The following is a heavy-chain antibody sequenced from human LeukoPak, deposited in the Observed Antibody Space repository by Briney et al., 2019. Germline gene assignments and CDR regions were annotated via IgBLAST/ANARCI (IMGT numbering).Heavy chain of an antibody. CDR2: IYYSGST. J-gene: IGHJ2*01. V-gene: IGHV4-39*07. Sequence: SETLSLTCTVSGGSISSSSYYWGWIRQPPGKGLEWIGSIYYSGSTYYNPSLKSRVTISVDTSKNQFSLKLSSVTAADTAVYYCARDFRYDILTGPGWYFDLWGRGTLVTVSS. D-gene: IGHD3-9*01. CDR3: ARDFRYDILTGPGWYFDL. CDR1: GGSISSSSYY.